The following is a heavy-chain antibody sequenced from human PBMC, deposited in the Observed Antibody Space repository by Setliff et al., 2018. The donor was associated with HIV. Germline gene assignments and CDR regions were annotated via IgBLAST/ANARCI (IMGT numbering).Heavy chain of an antibody. D-gene: IGHD1-1*01. CDR1: GGSTDSGSYY. J-gene: IGHJ3*01. Sequence: SETLSLTCTVSGGSTDSGSYYWAWIRQPPGKGLEWIGSFSQSGGAYYNPSFQRRLSISVDTSKNHFSLKILYATAADTAVYYCARLQMNAGGQYAFDSWGRGTMVTVSS. V-gene: IGHV4-39*02. CDR3: ARLQMNAGGQYAFDS. CDR2: FSQSGGA.